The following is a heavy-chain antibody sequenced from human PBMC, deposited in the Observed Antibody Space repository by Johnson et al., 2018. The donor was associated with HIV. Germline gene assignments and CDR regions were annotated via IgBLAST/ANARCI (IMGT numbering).Heavy chain of an antibody. V-gene: IGHV3-30*03. D-gene: IGHD5-18*01. J-gene: IGHJ3*02. CDR2: ISYDGSNK. CDR3: ARERYSFGFLGIDAFDI. CDR1: GFTFSSYG. Sequence: QVQLVESGGGVVQPGRSLRLSCAASGFTFSSYGMHWVRQAPGKGLEWVAVISYDGSNKYYADPVKGRFTISRDNSKNTLHLQMNSLRAEDTAVYYCARERYSFGFLGIDAFDIWGQGTMVTVSS.